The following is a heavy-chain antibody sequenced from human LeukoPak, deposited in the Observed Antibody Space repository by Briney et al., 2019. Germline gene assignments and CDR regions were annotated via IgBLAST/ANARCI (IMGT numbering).Heavy chain of an antibody. CDR2: ISGSGGST. Sequence: PGGSLRLSCAASGFTFSSYAMSWVRQAPGKGLEWVSAISGSGGSTYYADSVKGRFTISRDNSKNTLYLQMNSLRAEDTAVYYCAKSVVLGPSLGRVVVPAAPRPFDYWGQGTLVTVS. V-gene: IGHV3-23*01. CDR1: GFTFSSYA. CDR3: AKSVVLGPSLGRVVVPAAPRPFDY. D-gene: IGHD2-2*01. J-gene: IGHJ4*02.